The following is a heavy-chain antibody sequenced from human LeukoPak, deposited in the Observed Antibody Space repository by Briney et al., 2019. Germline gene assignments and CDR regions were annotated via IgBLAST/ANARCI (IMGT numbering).Heavy chain of an antibody. CDR1: GFTFSSSG. D-gene: IGHD3-22*01. Sequence: GGSLRLSCVASGFTFSSSGMHWVRQAPGKGLEWVAVIWSDGSTTYYGDSVKGRLTISRDNSKSTLYLQMNSLRAEDTAVYYCAREHHDSSTGAFDVWGQGTMVTVSS. CDR3: AREHHDSSTGAFDV. CDR2: IWSDGSTT. V-gene: IGHV3-33*01. J-gene: IGHJ3*01.